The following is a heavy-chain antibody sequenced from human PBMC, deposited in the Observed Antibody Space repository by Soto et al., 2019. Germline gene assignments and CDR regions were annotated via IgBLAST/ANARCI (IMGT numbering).Heavy chain of an antibody. CDR3: ARTRVSGPRDWGELGY. V-gene: IGHV1-46*01. J-gene: IGHJ4*02. D-gene: IGHD7-27*01. CDR1: GYTFSTYY. Sequence: QVQLVQSGAEVKKPGASVKVSCKTSGYTFSTYYIHWVRQAPGQGLEWIVIINPSDGSTGYTRNFQGRVTMTRDTSTSTVYMELGSLRSEDMAVYYCARTRVSGPRDWGELGYWGQGTLVIVSS. CDR2: INPSDGST.